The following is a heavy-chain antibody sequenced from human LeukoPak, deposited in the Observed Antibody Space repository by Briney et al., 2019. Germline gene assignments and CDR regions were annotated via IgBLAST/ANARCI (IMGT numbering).Heavy chain of an antibody. CDR2: ISAYNGNT. Sequence: ASVKVSCKASGYTFTSYGISWVRQAPGQGLEWMGWISAYNGNTNYAQKLQGRVTMTTDTSTSTAYMELRSLRSDDTAVYYCARVTDGSGSSNYYYYYYMDVWGKGTTVTVSS. CDR1: GYTFTSYG. J-gene: IGHJ6*03. D-gene: IGHD3-10*01. V-gene: IGHV1-18*01. CDR3: ARVTDGSGSSNYYYYYYMDV.